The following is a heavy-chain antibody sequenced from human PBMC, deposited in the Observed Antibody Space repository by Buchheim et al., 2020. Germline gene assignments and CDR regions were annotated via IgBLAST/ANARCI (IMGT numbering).Heavy chain of an antibody. CDR3: AGGDYDFWSRNYYYYGMDV. CDR2: IFYSGST. CDR1: GGSISSGDYY. J-gene: IGHJ6*02. V-gene: IGHV4-31*03. D-gene: IGHD3-3*01. Sequence: QVQLQESGPGLVKPSQTLSLTCTVSGGSISSGDYYWSWIRQHPGKGLEWIGYIFYSGSTYYNPSLKSRLTISVDTSKNQFSLKLSSVTAADTAVYYCAGGDYDFWSRNYYYYGMDVWGQGTT.